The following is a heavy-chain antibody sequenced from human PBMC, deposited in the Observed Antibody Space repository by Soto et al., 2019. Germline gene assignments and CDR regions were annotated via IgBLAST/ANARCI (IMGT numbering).Heavy chain of an antibody. J-gene: IGHJ5*02. CDR2: MNPNSGNT. Sequence: ASVKVSCKASGYTFTSYDINWVRQATGQGLEWMGWMNPNSGNTGYAQKFQGRVTMTRNTSISTAYMELSSLRSEDTAVYYCARTNYDILTGYYLRFDPWGQGTLVTSPQ. CDR3: ARTNYDILTGYYLRFDP. V-gene: IGHV1-8*01. CDR1: GYTFTSYD. D-gene: IGHD3-9*01.